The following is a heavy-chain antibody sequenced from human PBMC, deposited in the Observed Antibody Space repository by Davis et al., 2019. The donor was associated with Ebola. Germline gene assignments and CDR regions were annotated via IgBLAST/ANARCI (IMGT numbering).Heavy chain of an antibody. V-gene: IGHV4-59*01. CDR3: ARSTYSSSWKGYFDL. CDR2: IYYSGST. CDR1: GGSISSYY. D-gene: IGHD6-13*01. Sequence: GSLRLSCTVSGGSISSYYWSWIRQPPGKGLEWIGYIYYSGSTNYNPSLKSRVTISVDTSKNQFSLKLSSVTAADTAVYYCARSTYSSSWKGYFDLWGRGTLVTVSS. J-gene: IGHJ2*01.